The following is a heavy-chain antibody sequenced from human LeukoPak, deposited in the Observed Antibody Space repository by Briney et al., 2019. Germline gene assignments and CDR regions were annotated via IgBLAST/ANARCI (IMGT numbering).Heavy chain of an antibody. V-gene: IGHV3-43*01. Sequence: GSLRLSCAASGFTFDDYTMHWVRQAPGKGLEWVSLISWDGVVTHYADSVKGRFTISRDNSKNTLYLQMNSLRADDTAVYYCAKDRAYNYGGSDYWGRGTLVTVSS. J-gene: IGHJ4*02. CDR1: GFTFDDYT. CDR3: AKDRAYNYGGSDY. CDR2: ISWDGVVT. D-gene: IGHD4-23*01.